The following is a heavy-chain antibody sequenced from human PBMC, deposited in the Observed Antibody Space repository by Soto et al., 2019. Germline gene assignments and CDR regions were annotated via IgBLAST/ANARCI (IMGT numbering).Heavy chain of an antibody. CDR1: GFTFSSYA. CDR2: ISGSGIST. Sequence: GGSLRLSCAASGFTFSSYAMSWVRQAPGKGLEWVSAISGSGISTYYADSVKGRFTISRDNSKNTLYLQMNSLRAEDTAVYYCAKEGENSSGWANFDYWGQGTLVIVSS. D-gene: IGHD6-19*01. CDR3: AKEGENSSGWANFDY. J-gene: IGHJ4*02. V-gene: IGHV3-23*01.